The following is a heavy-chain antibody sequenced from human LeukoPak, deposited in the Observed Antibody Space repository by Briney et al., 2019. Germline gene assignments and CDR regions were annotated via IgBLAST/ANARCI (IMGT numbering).Heavy chain of an antibody. V-gene: IGHV4-31*03. CDR1: GGSISSGGYY. J-gene: IGHJ4*02. Sequence: SQTLSLTCTVSGGSISSGGYYWSWIRQHPGKGLEWIGYIYYSGSTYYNPSLKSRVTISVDTSKNQFSLKLSSVTAADTAVYYCAREMVAVAGTDYWGQGTLVTVSS. D-gene: IGHD6-19*01. CDR2: IYYSGST. CDR3: AREMVAVAGTDY.